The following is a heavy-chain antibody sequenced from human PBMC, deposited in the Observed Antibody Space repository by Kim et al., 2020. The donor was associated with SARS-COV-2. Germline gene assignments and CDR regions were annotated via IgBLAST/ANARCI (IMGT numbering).Heavy chain of an antibody. J-gene: IGHJ6*03. CDR1: GGSFSGYY. CDR2: INHSGST. Sequence: SETLSLTCAVYGGSFSGYYWSWIRQPPGKGLEWIGEINHSGSTNYNPSLKSRVTISVDTSKNQFSLKLSSVTAADTAVYYCARAKGVPAATDYYYYYYM. D-gene: IGHD2-2*01. CDR3: ARAKGVPAATDYYYYYYM. V-gene: IGHV4-34*01.